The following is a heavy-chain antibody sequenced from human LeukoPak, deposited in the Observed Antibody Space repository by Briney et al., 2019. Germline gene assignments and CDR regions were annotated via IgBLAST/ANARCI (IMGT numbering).Heavy chain of an antibody. J-gene: IGHJ5*02. CDR1: GLTFSSSW. D-gene: IGHD1-26*01. V-gene: IGHV3-7*01. CDR3: ARYSGSCPGWLDP. CDR2: INPAGSQK. Sequence: GGSLRLSCAASGLTFSSSWMNWVRQAPGEGLEWVANINPAGSQKNYVDSVKGRFTISRDNAMNSVFLQIDSLRAEDTGVYYCARYSGSCPGWLDPWGQGTLVTVSS.